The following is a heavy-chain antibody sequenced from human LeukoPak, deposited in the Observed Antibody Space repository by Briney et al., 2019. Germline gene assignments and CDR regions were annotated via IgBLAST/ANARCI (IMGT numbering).Heavy chain of an antibody. CDR2: ISSSGSTI. J-gene: IGHJ5*02. CDR1: GFTFSDYY. Sequence: PGGSLRLSCAASGFTFSDYYMSWIRQAPGKGLEWVSYISSSGSTIYYAVSVKGRFTISRGNAKNSLYLQMNSLRAEDTAVYYCARHHITGTYWWFDPWGQGTLVTVSS. V-gene: IGHV3-11*01. CDR3: ARHHITGTYWWFDP. D-gene: IGHD1-20*01.